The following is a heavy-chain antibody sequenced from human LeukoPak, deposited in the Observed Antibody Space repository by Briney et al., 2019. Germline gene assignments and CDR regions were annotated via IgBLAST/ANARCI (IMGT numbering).Heavy chain of an antibody. CDR1: GFRFSSYA. Sequence: GGSLRLSCAASGFRFSSYAMSWVRQAPGKGLEWVSAISGSGVSTYYADSVKGRFTVSRDNSKNTLYLQMSSLRAEDTAVYYCAKDFAMGAAIGYWGQGTLATVSS. CDR2: ISGSGVST. J-gene: IGHJ4*02. V-gene: IGHV3-23*01. CDR3: AKDFAMGAAIGY. D-gene: IGHD1-26*01.